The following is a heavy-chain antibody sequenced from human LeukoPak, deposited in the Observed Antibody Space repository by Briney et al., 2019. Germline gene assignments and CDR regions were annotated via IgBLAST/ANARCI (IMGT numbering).Heavy chain of an antibody. J-gene: IGHJ4*02. Sequence: ASVKVSCKASGYTFTSYGISWVRQAPGQGLEWMGWITAYNGNTNYAQKLQGRVTMTTDTSTSTAYTELRSLGSDDTAVYYCARESRYYGSGSFDYWGQGTLVTVSS. D-gene: IGHD3-10*01. CDR3: ARESRYYGSGSFDY. V-gene: IGHV1-18*04. CDR2: ITAYNGNT. CDR1: GYTFTSYG.